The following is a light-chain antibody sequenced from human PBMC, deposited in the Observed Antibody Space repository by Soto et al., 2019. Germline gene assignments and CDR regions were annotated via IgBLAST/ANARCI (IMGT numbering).Light chain of an antibody. Sequence: QSALTQPPSASGSPGQSVTISCTGTKNDIGGYNYVSWYQQHPGKAPKLLISEVTNRPSGVSNRFSGSKSGNTASLTISGLQAEDEADYYCSSYTTNITPVVFGGGTKLTVL. CDR2: EVT. CDR3: SSYTTNITPVV. J-gene: IGLJ2*01. CDR1: KNDIGGYNY. V-gene: IGLV2-14*01.